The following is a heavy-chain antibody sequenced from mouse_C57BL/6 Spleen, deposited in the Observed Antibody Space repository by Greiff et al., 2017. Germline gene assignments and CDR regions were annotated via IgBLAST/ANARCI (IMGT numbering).Heavy chain of an antibody. D-gene: IGHD1-1*01. CDR1: GYAFSSYW. V-gene: IGHV1-80*01. J-gene: IGHJ1*03. CDR3: ARPYYGSGYWYFDV. CDR2: IYPGDGDT. Sequence: QVQLKQSGAELVKPGASVKISCKASGYAFSSYWMNWVKQRPGQGLEWIGQIYPGDGDTNYNGKFKGKATLTADKSSSTAYMQLSSLTSEDSAVYFGARPYYGSGYWYFDVWGTGTTVTVSS.